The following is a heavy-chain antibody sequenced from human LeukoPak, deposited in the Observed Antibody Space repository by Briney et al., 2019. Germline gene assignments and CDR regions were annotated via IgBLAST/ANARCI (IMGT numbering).Heavy chain of an antibody. Sequence: GGSLRLSCAASGFTFRRYGMTWVRQAPGKGLDWVSSVSDSGRNTYYADSVKGWFTISRDNSRNTLYLQMNSLRAEDTAVYYCAREYHDSSGYLDYWGQGTLVAVSS. D-gene: IGHD3-22*01. J-gene: IGHJ4*02. V-gene: IGHV3-23*01. CDR2: VSDSGRNT. CDR1: GFTFRRYG. CDR3: AREYHDSSGYLDY.